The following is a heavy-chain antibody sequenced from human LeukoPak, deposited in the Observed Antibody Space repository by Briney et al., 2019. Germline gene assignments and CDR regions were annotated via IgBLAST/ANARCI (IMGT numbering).Heavy chain of an antibody. CDR3: AKQYYGYSVGYGMDV. J-gene: IGHJ6*02. V-gene: IGHV3-23*01. Sequence: GGSLRLSCAASGFTFSSYAMSWVRQAPGKGLEWVSAISGSGGSTYYADSVKGRFTISRDNSKNTLYLQMNSLRAEDTAVYYCAKQYYGYSVGYGMDVWAKGPRSPSP. D-gene: IGHD3-10*01. CDR1: GFTFSSYA. CDR2: ISGSGGST.